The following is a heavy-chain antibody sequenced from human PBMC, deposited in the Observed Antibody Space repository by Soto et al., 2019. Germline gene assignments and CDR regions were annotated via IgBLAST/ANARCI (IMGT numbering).Heavy chain of an antibody. J-gene: IGHJ4*02. V-gene: IGHV3-7*03. Sequence: EVQLVESGGGLVQPGGSLRLSCTASGFTCSSYWMSWVRQAPGKGLGWVANIKEDGSGKYYVDSVKGRFSISRDNARNSLYLQMKSLRVEDTAVYYCVRVGRLGGYWGQGALVTVSS. CDR1: GFTCSSYW. CDR3: VRVGRLGGY. D-gene: IGHD3-16*01. CDR2: IKEDGSGK.